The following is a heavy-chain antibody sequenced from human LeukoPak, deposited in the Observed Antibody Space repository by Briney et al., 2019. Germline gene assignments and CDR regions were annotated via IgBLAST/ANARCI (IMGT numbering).Heavy chain of an antibody. CDR1: GGSISSSSYY. V-gene: IGHV4-61*05. D-gene: IGHD3-3*01. J-gene: IGHJ5*01. Sequence: SSETLSLTCTVSGGSISSSSYYWGWIRQPPGKGLEWIGRIYSSGSTTYNPSLKSRVTISVDTSKNHFSLKLSSVTAADTAVYYCARSARNNYDYWSGYYTENWFDSWGQGTLVTVSS. CDR3: ARSARNNYDYWSGYYTENWFDS. CDR2: IYSSGST.